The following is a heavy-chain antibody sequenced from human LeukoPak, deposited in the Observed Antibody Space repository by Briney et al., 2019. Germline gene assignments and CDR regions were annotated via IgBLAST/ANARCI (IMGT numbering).Heavy chain of an antibody. J-gene: IGHJ4*02. V-gene: IGHV4-39*07. CDR3: ARGIVKWDY. D-gene: IGHD1-26*01. Sequence: PSETLSLTCTVSGDSISRSTYYWAWIRQPPGKGLEWIGEINHSGSTNYNPSLKSRVTISVDTSKNQFSLKLSSVTAADTAVYYCARGIVKWDYWGQGTLVTVSS. CDR1: GDSISRSTYY. CDR2: INHSGST.